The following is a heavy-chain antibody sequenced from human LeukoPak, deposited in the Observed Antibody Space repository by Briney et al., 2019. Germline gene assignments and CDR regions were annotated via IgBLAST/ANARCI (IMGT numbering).Heavy chain of an antibody. J-gene: IGHJ4*02. D-gene: IGHD6-13*01. CDR1: GGTFSSYA. Sequence: SVKVSCKASGGTFSSYAISWVRQAPGQGLEWMGRIIPICGTANYAQRFQGRVTITTDESTSTAYMELSSLRSEDTAVYYCARGESIAAADPFDYWGQGTLVTVSS. CDR3: ARGESIAAADPFDY. CDR2: IIPICGTA. V-gene: IGHV1-69*05.